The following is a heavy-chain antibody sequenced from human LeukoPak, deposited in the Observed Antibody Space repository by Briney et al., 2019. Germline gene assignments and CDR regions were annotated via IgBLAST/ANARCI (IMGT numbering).Heavy chain of an antibody. CDR3: ARDVGPDGYPGY. CDR1: GYRFSSYG. J-gene: IGHJ4*02. CDR2: ISAYNGNT. Sequence: ASVKVSCKASGYRFSSYGIIWVRQAPGQGLEWMGWISAYNGNTNYAQKFQGRVTMTTDTSTTTAYMELRSLRSDDTAVYYCARDVGPDGYPGYWGQGTLVTVSS. V-gene: IGHV1-18*01. D-gene: IGHD5-24*01.